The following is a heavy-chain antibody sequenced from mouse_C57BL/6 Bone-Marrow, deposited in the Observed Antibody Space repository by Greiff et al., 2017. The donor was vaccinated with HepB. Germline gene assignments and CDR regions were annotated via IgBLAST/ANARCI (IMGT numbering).Heavy chain of an antibody. Sequence: QVQLKESGPGLVQPSQSLSITCTVSGFSLTSYGVHWVRQSPGKGLEWLGVIWRGGSTDYNAAFMSRLSITKDNSKSQVFFKMNSLQADDTAIYYCAKIDYYGSKGLYWYFDVWGTGTTVTVSS. CDR3: AKIDYYGSKGLYWYFDV. V-gene: IGHV2-5*01. CDR2: IWRGGST. D-gene: IGHD1-1*01. J-gene: IGHJ1*03. CDR1: GFSLTSYG.